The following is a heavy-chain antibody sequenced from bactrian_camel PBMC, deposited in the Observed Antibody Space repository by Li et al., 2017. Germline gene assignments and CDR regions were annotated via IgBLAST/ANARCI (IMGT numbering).Heavy chain of an antibody. V-gene: IGHV3S9*01. CDR1: RYTFSAYC. J-gene: IGHJ6*01. D-gene: IGHD3*01. Sequence: HVQLVESGGGSVQAGGSLRLSCDASRYTFSAYCMGWSRQAPGKEREGVAAIDSDGSTHYGDSVKGRFTVSVDNARKTLYLQMNDLKPEDTAMYYCARKYEDFEAWCWGYWGQGTQVTVS. CDR2: IDSDGST. CDR3: ARKYEDFEAWCWGY.